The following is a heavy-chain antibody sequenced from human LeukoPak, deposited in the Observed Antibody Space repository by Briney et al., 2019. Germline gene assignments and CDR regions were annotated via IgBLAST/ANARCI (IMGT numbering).Heavy chain of an antibody. CDR2: IGTAGDT. CDR3: ASSGIVGATGVFY. Sequence: GGSLRLSCAASGFTFSSYDMHWVRQATGKGLEWVSAIGTAGDTYYPGSVKGRFTISRDNAKNSLYLQMNSLRTEDTAVYYCASSGIVGATGVFYWGQGTLVTVSS. CDR1: GFTFSSYD. V-gene: IGHV3-13*01. J-gene: IGHJ4*02. D-gene: IGHD1-26*01.